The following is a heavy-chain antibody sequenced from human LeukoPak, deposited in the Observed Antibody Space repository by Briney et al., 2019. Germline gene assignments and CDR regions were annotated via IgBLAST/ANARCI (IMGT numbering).Heavy chain of an antibody. CDR2: IIPIFGTA. CDR1: GGTFSSYA. CDR3: ARHEYYDSSGQRVPLDAFDI. D-gene: IGHD3-22*01. Sequence: SVKVSCKASGGTFSSYAISWVRQAPGQGLEWMGGIIPIFGTANYAQKFQGRVTITADESTSTAYMELSSLRSEDTAVYYCARHEYYDSSGQRVPLDAFDIWGQGTMVTVSS. J-gene: IGHJ3*02. V-gene: IGHV1-69*13.